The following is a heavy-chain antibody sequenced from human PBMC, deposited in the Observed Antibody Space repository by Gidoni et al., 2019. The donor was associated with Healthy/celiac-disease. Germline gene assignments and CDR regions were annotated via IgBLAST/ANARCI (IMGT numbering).Heavy chain of an antibody. CDR1: GYTFTSYA. D-gene: IGHD3-9*01. CDR2: INAGNCNT. J-gene: IGHJ4*02. V-gene: IGHV1-3*01. Sequence: QVQLVQSGAEVKKPGASVKVSCKASGYTFTSYAMHWVRPAPGQRLEWMGWINAGNCNTKYSQKFQGRVTITRDISASTAYMELSSLRSEDTAVYYCARLADYDILTGYYFDYWGQGTLVTVSS. CDR3: ARLADYDILTGYYFDY.